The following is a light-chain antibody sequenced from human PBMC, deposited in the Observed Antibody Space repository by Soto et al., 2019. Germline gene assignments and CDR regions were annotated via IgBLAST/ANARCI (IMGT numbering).Light chain of an antibody. CDR3: CSYAGSYTL. CDR1: SSDVGGYNF. CDR2: DVS. V-gene: IGLV2-11*01. J-gene: IGLJ2*01. Sequence: ALAQPRSVSGSPGQSVTISCTGTSSDVGGYNFVSWYQQHPGKVPKLMIHDVSQRPSGVPDRFSGSKSGNTASLTISGLQAEDEADYYCCSYAGSYTLFGGGTKVTVL.